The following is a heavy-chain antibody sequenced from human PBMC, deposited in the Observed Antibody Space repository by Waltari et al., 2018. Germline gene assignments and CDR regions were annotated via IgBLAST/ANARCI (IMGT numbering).Heavy chain of an antibody. V-gene: IGHV4-39*07. CDR2: TFYGGTT. J-gene: IGHJ4*02. CDR1: GGSISSDSYY. Sequence: QLQLQESGPGLVKPSETLSLTCTVSGGSISSDSYYLVWIRQPPGKGLEWIGTTFYGGTTYYNPSLKSRVTLSVDAAKNQFSLMLSSVTAADTAVYYCARHKSGTMLDDWGQGTRVTVSS. CDR3: ARHKSGTMLDD. D-gene: IGHD1-1*01.